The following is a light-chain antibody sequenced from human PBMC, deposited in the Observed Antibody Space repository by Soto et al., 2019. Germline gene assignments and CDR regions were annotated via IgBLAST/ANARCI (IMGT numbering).Light chain of an antibody. CDR3: KQYGSSPVT. CDR2: ATS. CDR1: QTVNSDY. J-gene: IGKJ1*01. V-gene: IGKV3-20*01. Sequence: EIVVTQSPGTLSLSTGETATLSCRASQTVNSDYLAWFQQRPGQAPRLLIFATSRRATGIPDRFSGSGSGTDFTLTISRLEPEDFAVYYCKQYGSSPVTFGQGTKVDI.